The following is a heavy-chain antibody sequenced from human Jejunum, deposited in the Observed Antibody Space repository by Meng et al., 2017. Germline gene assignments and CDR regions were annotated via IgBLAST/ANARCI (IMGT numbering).Heavy chain of an antibody. CDR2: IYKGGRT. D-gene: IGHD2-21*01. CDR3: ARVNQDYYGMDG. J-gene: IGHJ6*02. V-gene: IGHV3-53*05. CDR1: GFTVSDNY. Sequence: GGSLRLSCAASGFTVSDNYISWVRQVPGKGLEWVSIIYKGGRTHYADSVKGRFTISRDNSKNTLYLQMDSLRAADTAVYYCARVNQDYYGMDGWGQGTTVTVSS.